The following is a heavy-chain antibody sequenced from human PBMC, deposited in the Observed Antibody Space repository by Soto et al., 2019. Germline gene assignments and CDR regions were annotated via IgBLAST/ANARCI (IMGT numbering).Heavy chain of an antibody. V-gene: IGHV4-31*03. CDR1: GGSISSGGYY. D-gene: IGHD3-22*01. CDR2: IYYSGST. CDR3: ARDRPNYYDSSGPDYGMDV. Sequence: PSETLSLTCTVSGGSISSGGYYWSWIRQHPGKGLEWIGYIYYSGSTYYNPSLKSRVTISVDTSKSQFSLKLSSVTAADTAVYYCARDRPNYYDSSGPDYGMDVWGQGTTVTVSS. J-gene: IGHJ6*02.